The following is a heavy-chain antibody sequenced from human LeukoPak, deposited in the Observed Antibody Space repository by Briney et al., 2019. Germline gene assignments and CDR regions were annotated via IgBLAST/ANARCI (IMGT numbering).Heavy chain of an antibody. CDR3: ARDPNSGWVLSYYYYGMDV. CDR1: GFTFSSYW. CDR2: INTDGSST. J-gene: IGHJ6*02. D-gene: IGHD6-19*01. V-gene: IGHV3-74*01. Sequence: GGSLRLSCAASGFTFSSYWMRWVRQAPGKGLVWVSRINTDGSSTTYADSVKGRFTISRDNSKNTLYLQMNSLRAEDTAVYYCARDPNSGWVLSYYYYGMDVWGQGTTVTVSS.